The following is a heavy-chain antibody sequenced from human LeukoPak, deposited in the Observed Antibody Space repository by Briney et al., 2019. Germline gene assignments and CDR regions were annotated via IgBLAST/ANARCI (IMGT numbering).Heavy chain of an antibody. CDR3: AREPSVGAEYFDY. V-gene: IGHV1-46*01. D-gene: IGHD1-26*01. CDR2: INPSGGST. J-gene: IGHJ4*02. CDR1: GGTFSSYA. Sequence: GASVKVSCKASGGTFSSYAISWVRQAPGQGLEWMGIINPSGGSTSYAQKFQGRVTMTRDTSTSTVYMELTSLRSEDTAVYYCAREPSVGAEYFDYWGQGTLVTASS.